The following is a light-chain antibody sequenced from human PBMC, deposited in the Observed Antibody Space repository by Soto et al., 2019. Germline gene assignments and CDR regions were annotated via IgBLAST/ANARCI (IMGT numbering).Light chain of an antibody. V-gene: IGLV4-69*02. CDR3: QTWGTGIRV. CDR2: INSDGSH. CDR1: SGHSTSA. J-gene: IGLJ3*02. Sequence: QPVLTQSPSASAPLGASVKLTCTLSSGHSTSAIAWHQQQPGKGPRYLMKINSDGSHSKGDEIPDRFSGSRSGADRSLTISSLQSEDEGVYYCQTWGTGIRVFGGGTKVTVL.